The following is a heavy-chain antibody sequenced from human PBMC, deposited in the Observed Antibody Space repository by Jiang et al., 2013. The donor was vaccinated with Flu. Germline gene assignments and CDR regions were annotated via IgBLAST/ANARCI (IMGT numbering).Heavy chain of an antibody. CDR3: ARREDDEAGPNWFDP. V-gene: IGHV5-51*01. CDR1: GYSFTSYW. Sequence: GYSFTSYWIGWVRQMPGKGLEWMGIIYPGDSDTRYSPSFQGQVTISADKSISTAYLQWSSLKASDTAMYYCARREDDEAGPNWFDPWGQGTLVTVSS. CDR2: IYPGDSDT. J-gene: IGHJ5*02. D-gene: IGHD5-24*01.